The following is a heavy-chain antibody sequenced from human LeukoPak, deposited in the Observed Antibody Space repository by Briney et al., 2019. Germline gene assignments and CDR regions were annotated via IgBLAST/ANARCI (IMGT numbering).Heavy chain of an antibody. Sequence: PSETLSLTCTGPGCSISSYYCSWIRQLAGNGLDWIVRIYTIGSTNYNPSLKSRVTMSVDTSKNQFSLKLSSVTAADTAVYYCARDYKYGGSGSYYPYGMDVWGQGTTVTVSS. D-gene: IGHD3-10*01. CDR2: IYTIGST. J-gene: IGHJ6*02. CDR3: ARDYKYGGSGSYYPYGMDV. V-gene: IGHV4-4*07. CDR1: GCSISSYY.